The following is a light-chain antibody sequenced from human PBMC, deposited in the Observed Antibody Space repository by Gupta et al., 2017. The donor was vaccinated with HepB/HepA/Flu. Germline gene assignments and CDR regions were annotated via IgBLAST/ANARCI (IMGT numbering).Light chain of an antibody. CDR1: QSPVFSDGNTF. J-gene: IGKJ4*01. Sequence: DVVLTQSPLSLPVTLGQTASISCRPSQSPVFSDGNTFLHWFQQRPGQSPRRLLYQVSKRDSGVPDRFSGSGSGTDFTLRIIRVEAEDVAIYYCVQGTHWPTFGGGTKVEIK. V-gene: IGKV2-30*01. CDR3: VQGTHWPT. CDR2: QVS.